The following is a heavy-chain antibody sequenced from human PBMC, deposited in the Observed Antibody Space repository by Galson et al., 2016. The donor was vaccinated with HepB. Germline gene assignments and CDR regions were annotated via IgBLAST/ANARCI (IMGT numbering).Heavy chain of an antibody. CDR1: GFTFSTSA. CDR2: ISSTSHST. Sequence: SLRLSCAASGFTFSTSAMSWVRQAPGQGLEWVSAISSTSHSTYYADSVKGRFTISRDNAKNTLFLQMDSRKIDDTAVYYCAKGWSGPDSWGQGTMVTVSA. V-gene: IGHV3-23*01. CDR3: AKGWSGPDS. J-gene: IGHJ4*02. D-gene: IGHD3-3*01.